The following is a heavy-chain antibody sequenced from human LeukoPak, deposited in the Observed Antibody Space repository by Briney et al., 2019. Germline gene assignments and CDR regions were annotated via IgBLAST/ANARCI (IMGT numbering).Heavy chain of an antibody. V-gene: IGHV4-4*07. Sequence: SETLSLTCTVPGGSISSYYWSWIRQPAGKGLEWIGRIYTSGSTNYNPSLKSRVTMSVDTSKNQFSLKLSSVTAADTAVYYCARVRDGYNRYWYFDLWGRGTLVTVSS. J-gene: IGHJ2*01. CDR1: GGSISSYY. CDR2: IYTSGST. CDR3: ARVRDGYNRYWYFDL. D-gene: IGHD5-24*01.